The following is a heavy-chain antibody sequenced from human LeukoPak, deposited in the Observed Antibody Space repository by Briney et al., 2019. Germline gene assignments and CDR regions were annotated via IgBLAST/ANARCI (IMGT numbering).Heavy chain of an antibody. J-gene: IGHJ4*02. Sequence: PGGSLRLSCVASGFTFTGHEMNWVRQAPGKGLEWLSCISGSGSPSYYADSVKGRFTISRDNAKNSLYLQMNSLRAEDTAIYYCARGFRDTAMYLDFWGKGTLVTVSS. D-gene: IGHD5-18*01. CDR1: GFTFTGHE. V-gene: IGHV3-48*03. CDR2: ISGSGSPS. CDR3: ARGFRDTAMYLDF.